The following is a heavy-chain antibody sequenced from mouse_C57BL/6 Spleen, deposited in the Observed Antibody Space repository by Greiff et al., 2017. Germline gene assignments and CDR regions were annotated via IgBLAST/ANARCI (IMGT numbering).Heavy chain of an antibody. CDR2: IDPETGGT. Sequence: VQLQQSGAELVRPGASVTLSCKASGYTFTDYEMHWVKQTPVHGLEWIGAIDPETGGTAYNQKFKGKAILTADKSSSTAYMELRSLTSEDSAVYYCTRSNYGVLFDYWGQGTTLTVSS. CDR3: TRSNYGVLFDY. J-gene: IGHJ2*01. CDR1: GYTFTDYE. V-gene: IGHV1-15*01. D-gene: IGHD2-5*01.